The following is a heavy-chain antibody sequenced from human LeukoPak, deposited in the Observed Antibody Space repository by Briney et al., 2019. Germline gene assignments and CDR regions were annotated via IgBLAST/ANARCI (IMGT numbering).Heavy chain of an antibody. V-gene: IGHV3-23*01. CDR1: GFTFSNYN. D-gene: IGHD3-22*01. Sequence: GGSLRLSCAASGFTFSNYNMNWVRQAPGKGLEWVSAIGGSGGSTYYADSVKGRFTISRDNPKKTLYLQMDSLRAEDPAVYYCAKDHYYDSSNYYYGRPILFDYWGQGTLVTVSS. J-gene: IGHJ4*02. CDR3: AKDHYYDSSNYYYGRPILFDY. CDR2: IGGSGGST.